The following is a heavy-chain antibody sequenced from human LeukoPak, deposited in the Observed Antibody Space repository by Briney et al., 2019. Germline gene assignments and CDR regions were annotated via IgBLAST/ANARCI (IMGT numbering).Heavy chain of an antibody. J-gene: IGHJ4*02. Sequence: ASVKVSCKASGYTFTRYGISWVRQAPGQGLEWMGWISAYNGKTNYAQKLQGRVTMTTDTSTSTAYMELRSLRSDDTAVYYCARDPATVNPFEYWGQGTLVTVSS. CDR2: ISAYNGKT. D-gene: IGHD4-11*01. CDR3: ARDPATVNPFEY. V-gene: IGHV1-18*01. CDR1: GYTFTRYG.